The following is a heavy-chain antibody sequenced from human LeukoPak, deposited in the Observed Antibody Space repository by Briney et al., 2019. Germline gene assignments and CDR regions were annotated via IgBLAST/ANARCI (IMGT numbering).Heavy chain of an antibody. CDR3: ARDRSWRGYGMDV. CDR1: GDSVSSNSAA. CDR2: TYYRSKWYN. V-gene: IGHV6-1*01. J-gene: IGHJ6*02. D-gene: IGHD2-15*01. Sequence: SQTLSLTCAISGDSVSSNSAAWNWIRQSPSRGLEWLGRTYYRSKWYNDYAVSVKRRINIHPDTSKNQFSLQLNSVTPEDTAVYFCARDRSWRGYGMDVWGQGTTVTVSS.